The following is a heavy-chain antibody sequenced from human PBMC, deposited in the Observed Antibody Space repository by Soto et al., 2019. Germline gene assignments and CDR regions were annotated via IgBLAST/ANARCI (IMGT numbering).Heavy chain of an antibody. CDR2: IFYIGRT. V-gene: IGHV4-38-2*01. J-gene: IGHJ5*02. CDR1: GYSINSGYY. Sequence: PSETLSLTCAVSGYSINSGYYWSWIRQAPGKGLEWIGCIFYIGRTYYNPSLKSRVTISVDTSKNHFSLKLSSVTAADTAVYYCAPWGQGTLVTVSS. CDR3: AP.